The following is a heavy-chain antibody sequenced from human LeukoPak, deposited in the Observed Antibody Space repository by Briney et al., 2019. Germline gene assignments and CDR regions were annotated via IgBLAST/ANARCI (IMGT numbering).Heavy chain of an antibody. J-gene: IGHJ1*01. V-gene: IGHV3-73*01. Sequence: GGSLRLSCAVSAFTLSDFTIHWVRHASGRGLEWVARIRSKANNYPTAYGASVKGRCTISRDDAKNTAYLQMNSRQTEDTAIYYCSAGPSGWTEFFRHWGQGTLVTVSS. CDR1: AFTLSDFT. CDR3: SAGPSGWTEFFRH. D-gene: IGHD6-19*01. CDR2: IRSKANNYPT.